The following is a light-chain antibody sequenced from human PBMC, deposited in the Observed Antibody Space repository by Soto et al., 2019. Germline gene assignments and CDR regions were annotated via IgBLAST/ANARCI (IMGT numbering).Light chain of an antibody. CDR1: SSNIGAGYD. J-gene: IGLJ3*02. CDR2: EVT. CDR3: SSFASSNTWV. Sequence: QAVVTQPPSVSGAPGQRVTISCTGSSSNIGAGYDVHWYQQLPGTAPKLVIYEVTKRPSGVPDRFSGSKSANTASLTVSGLQAEDEADYYCSSFASSNTWVFGGGTKLTVL. V-gene: IGLV1-40*01.